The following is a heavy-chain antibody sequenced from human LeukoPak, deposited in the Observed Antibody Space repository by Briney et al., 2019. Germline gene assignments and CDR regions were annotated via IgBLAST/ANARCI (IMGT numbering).Heavy chain of an antibody. CDR1: GFTFSSYW. D-gene: IGHD3-3*01. V-gene: IGHV3-7*01. Sequence: GGPLGLSCAASGFTFSSYWMSWVRQAPGKGPEWVANIKQDGSEKYYVDSVKGRFSISRDNAKNSLFLQMSSLRAEDTAVYYCARPGGGAFFGDFDYWGQGTLVTVSS. J-gene: IGHJ4*02. CDR3: ARPGGGAFFGDFDY. CDR2: IKQDGSEK.